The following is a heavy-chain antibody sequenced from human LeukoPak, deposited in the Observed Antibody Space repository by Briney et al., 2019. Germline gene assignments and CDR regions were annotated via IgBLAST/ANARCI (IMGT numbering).Heavy chain of an antibody. Sequence: PGGSLRLSCAASGFTFSSYSTNWVRQAPGKGLEWVSSISSSSSSYIYYADSVKGRFTISRDNAKNSLYLQMNSLRAEDTAVYYCASYYDFWSGYYTYYFDYWGQGTLVTVSS. J-gene: IGHJ4*02. D-gene: IGHD3-3*01. V-gene: IGHV3-21*01. CDR1: GFTFSSYS. CDR2: ISSSSSSYI. CDR3: ASYYDFWSGYYTYYFDY.